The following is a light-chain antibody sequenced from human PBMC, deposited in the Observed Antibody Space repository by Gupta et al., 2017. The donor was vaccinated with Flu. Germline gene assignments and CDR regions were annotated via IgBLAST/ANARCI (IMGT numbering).Light chain of an antibody. V-gene: IGLV3-25*02. CDR2: KEN. CDR3: HSAESSETEVV. CDR1: ALPKQF. J-gene: IGLJ2*01. Sequence: SYEVPQPPSVSVSPGQTARITCSGDALPKQFTYWYQQKAGQAPVLVIRKENGRHSGIPERFSGSSSGTTATLTTSGVQAEEEADYYCHSAESSETEVVFGGGTKLTVL.